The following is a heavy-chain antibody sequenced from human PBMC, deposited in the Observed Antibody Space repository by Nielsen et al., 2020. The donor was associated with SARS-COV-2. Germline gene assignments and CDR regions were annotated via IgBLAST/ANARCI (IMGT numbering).Heavy chain of an antibody. CDR3: ARRPHNLDDYFDS. CDR2: ISNTGSA. CDR1: GGSISSYY. Sequence: SETLSLTCTVSGGSISSYYWSWIRQPPGKGLEWIGYISNTGSANYNPSLQSRVTISVDTSKNQFSLKLSYVTAADTAIYYCARRPHNLDDYFDSWGQGTLVTVSS. V-gene: IGHV4-59*01. D-gene: IGHD1-14*01. J-gene: IGHJ4*02.